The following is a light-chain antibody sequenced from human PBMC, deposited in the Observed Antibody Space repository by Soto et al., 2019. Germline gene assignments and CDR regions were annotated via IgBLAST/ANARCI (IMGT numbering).Light chain of an antibody. J-gene: IGLJ1*01. CDR1: SSDVDIYNY. Sequence: VLTQPPSASGSPGQSVTISCTGTSSDVDIYNYVSWYQQHPGKAPKLIIYEVTKRPSGVPDRFSGSKSGNTASLTVSGLQTEDEAEYYCSSYAGSNTLVFGTGTKVTVL. CDR2: EVT. CDR3: SSYAGSNTLV. V-gene: IGLV2-8*01.